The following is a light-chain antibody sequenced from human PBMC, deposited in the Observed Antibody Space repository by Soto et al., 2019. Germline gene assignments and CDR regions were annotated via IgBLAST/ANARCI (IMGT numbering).Light chain of an antibody. J-gene: IGKJ5*01. CDR2: DGS. Sequence: IQMTQSPSSLSASVGDTVTITCQASQDITNYLNWYQQKPAKAPRLLVYDGSNLYTGVPSRLSGSGSGTHFSFTISSLHPEDIATEYCQQFDSLPSTFGQGTRLE. CDR1: QDITNY. V-gene: IGKV1-33*01. CDR3: QQFDSLPST.